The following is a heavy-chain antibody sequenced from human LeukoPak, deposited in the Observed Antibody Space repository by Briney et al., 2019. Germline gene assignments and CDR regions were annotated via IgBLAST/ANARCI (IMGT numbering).Heavy chain of an antibody. CDR3: ARASAAPS. Sequence: GGSLRLSCAASGFTFNNAWMNWVRQAPGKGLVWVSRINTDGSNATYADSVKGRFTISRDNAQNTVYLQMNSLRAEDTAVYYCARASAAPSWGQGTLVTVSS. V-gene: IGHV3-74*01. D-gene: IGHD2-2*01. J-gene: IGHJ5*02. CDR2: INTDGSNA. CDR1: GFTFNNAW.